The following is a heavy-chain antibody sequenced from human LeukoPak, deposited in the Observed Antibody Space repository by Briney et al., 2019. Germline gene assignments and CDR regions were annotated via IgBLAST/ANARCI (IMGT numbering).Heavy chain of an antibody. CDR1: GFTFSSYA. CDR2: XXGSGGXT. J-gene: IGHJ4*02. Sequence: GGSLRLSCXASGFTFSSYAMXXXRQAPXXGXXXXXXXXGSGGXTYYAXSVXGXXTXXXXNSKNTLYLQMNSLRAEDXAVYYCAKDLSPXGAAGDHYFDYWGQGPWSPSPQ. D-gene: IGHD6-13*01. CDR3: AKDLSPXGAAGDHYFDY. V-gene: IGHV3-23*01.